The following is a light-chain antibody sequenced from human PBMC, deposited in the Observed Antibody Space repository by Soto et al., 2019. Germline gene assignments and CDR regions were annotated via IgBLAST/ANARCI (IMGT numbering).Light chain of an antibody. V-gene: IGKV3-20*01. CDR2: GAS. J-gene: IGKJ2*01. CDR3: HHYGNSPPYT. CDR1: QSVSSTN. Sequence: EIVLTQSPGTLSLSPGERVVLSCRASQSVSSTNLAWYQHKPGQAPRLLIYGASYRATGIPDRFSGSGSGTDFTLAISRLEPEDLAVYYCHHYGNSPPYTFGQGTKLEIK.